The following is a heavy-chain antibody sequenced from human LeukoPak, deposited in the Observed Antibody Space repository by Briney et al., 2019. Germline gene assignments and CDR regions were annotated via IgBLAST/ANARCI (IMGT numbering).Heavy chain of an antibody. Sequence: PGGSLRLSCAVSGFTVSDSYMTWVRQAPGKGLEWVSVIYRGGATYYAESVEGRFTISRDNSKNTLYLQINTLRAEDTALYYYTRESVSDDGDFSGLDFWGQGTLVTVSS. CDR1: GFTVSDSY. CDR2: IYRGGAT. V-gene: IGHV3-53*01. D-gene: IGHD4-17*01. CDR3: TRESVSDDGDFSGLDF. J-gene: IGHJ4*02.